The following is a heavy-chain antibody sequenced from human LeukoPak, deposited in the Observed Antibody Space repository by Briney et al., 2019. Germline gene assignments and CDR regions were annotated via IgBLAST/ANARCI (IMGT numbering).Heavy chain of an antibody. CDR3: ARTPLYSSGWYVGNFDY. Sequence: QPGGSLRLSCAASGFTFTNYWMTWVRQAPGKGLEWVANIKQDGSERYYADSVKGRFTISRDNSKNTLYLQMNSLRAEDTAVYYCARTPLYSSGWYVGNFDYWGQGTLVTVSS. CDR1: GFTFTNYW. J-gene: IGHJ4*02. CDR2: IKQDGSER. V-gene: IGHV3-7*01. D-gene: IGHD6-19*01.